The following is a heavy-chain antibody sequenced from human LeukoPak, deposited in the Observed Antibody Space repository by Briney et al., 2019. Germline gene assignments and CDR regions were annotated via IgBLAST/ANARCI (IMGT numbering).Heavy chain of an antibody. V-gene: IGHV3-23*01. CDR3: GKDGGQYSSGPEFDP. J-gene: IGHJ5*02. CDR1: GIVFSTTA. D-gene: IGHD6-19*01. Sequence: GGSLRLSYAASGIVFSTTAMNWARQSPGRGLEWVSAISGGGERTFYADSVKGRFTISRDNSKNMLYLQMNSLRVDDTAIYFCGKDGGQYSSGPEFDPRGQGALVTVSS. CDR2: ISGGGERT.